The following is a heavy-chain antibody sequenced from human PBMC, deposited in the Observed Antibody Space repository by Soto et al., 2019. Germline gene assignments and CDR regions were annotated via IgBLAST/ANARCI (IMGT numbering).Heavy chain of an antibody. CDR1: GGSISGGGSY. CDR2: MFYSGGF. J-gene: IGHJ4*02. V-gene: IGHV4-31*03. Sequence: QVQLQESGPGLVKPSQTLSLTCTVSGGSISGGGSYWSWIRQRPGKGLEWIGYMFYSGGFYYNPSLHGGRMISTRTAKNQSTLNPPSMTAADPAVYFCASSSGTPPIGRVVVPYFFDYWGQGSLVTVSS. CDR3: ASSSGTPPIGRVVVPYFFDY. D-gene: IGHD2-15*01.